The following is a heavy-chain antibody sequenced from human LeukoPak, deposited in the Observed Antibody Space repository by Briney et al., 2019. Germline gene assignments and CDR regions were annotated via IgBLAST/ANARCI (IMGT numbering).Heavy chain of an antibody. D-gene: IGHD3-22*01. CDR1: GDSVSSNSAA. J-gene: IGHJ4*02. CDR3: ARLRFYYDSSGYYYDYFDY. CDR2: TYYRSKWYN. Sequence: ASQTLSLTCAISGDSVSSNSAAWNWIRQSPSRGLEWLGRTYYRSKWYNAYAVSVKSRITINPDTSKNQFSLQLNSVPPEDTAVYYCARLRFYYDSSGYYYDYFDYWGQGTLVTVSS. V-gene: IGHV6-1*01.